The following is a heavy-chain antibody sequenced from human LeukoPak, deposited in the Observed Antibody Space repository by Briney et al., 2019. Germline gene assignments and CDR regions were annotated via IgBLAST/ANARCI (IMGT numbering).Heavy chain of an antibody. CDR3: ARVRSGSSAGNYGMDV. Sequence: PGRSLRLSCAPSGFTFSRHGMHWVRQAPGKGLEWVAIISNDGSRKYYAHSVEGRFTISRDIAKNTLYLQMKSLRAEDTAVYYCARVRSGSSAGNYGMDVWGQGTTVTVSS. CDR2: ISNDGSRK. V-gene: IGHV3-30*03. J-gene: IGHJ6*02. D-gene: IGHD1-26*01. CDR1: GFTFSRHG.